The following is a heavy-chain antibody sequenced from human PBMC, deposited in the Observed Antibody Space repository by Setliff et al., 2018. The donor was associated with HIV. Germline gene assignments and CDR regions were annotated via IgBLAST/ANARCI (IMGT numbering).Heavy chain of an antibody. CDR3: ARLDDSGSYYENAFDI. Sequence: SETLSLTCNVSGGSVTSGNFYWGWIRQPPGKGLEWIGSFHDSGSASYNPSLRRRVTISVDASKNQLSLTLTSVTASDTAVYYCARLDDSGSYYENAFDIWGQGAMVTVSS. CDR2: FHDSGSA. V-gene: IGHV4-39*01. CDR1: GGSVTSGNFY. J-gene: IGHJ3*02. D-gene: IGHD1-26*01.